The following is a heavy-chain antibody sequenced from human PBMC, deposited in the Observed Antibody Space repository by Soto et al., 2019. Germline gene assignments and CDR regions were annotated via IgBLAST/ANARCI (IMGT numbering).Heavy chain of an antibody. V-gene: IGHV3-7*01. D-gene: IGHD5-12*01. CDR3: AREGRLLGAFDI. CDR2: IKPDGSQG. CDR1: GFTFSSYW. J-gene: IGHJ3*02. Sequence: PGGSLRLSCAASGFTFSSYWMHWVRQAPGKGLEWVANIKPDGSQGFYVDSVKGRFTISRDNAKNSLYLQMNSLTADDTAVYFCAREGRLLGAFDIWGQGTKVTVSS.